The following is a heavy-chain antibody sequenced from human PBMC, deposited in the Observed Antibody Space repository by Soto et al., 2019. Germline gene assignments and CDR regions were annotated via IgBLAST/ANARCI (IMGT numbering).Heavy chain of an antibody. CDR1: GFTFSSYA. Sequence: GGSLRLSCSASGFTFSSYAMHWVRQAPGKGLEYVSAISSNGGSTYYADSVKGRFTISRDNSKNTLCLQMSSLRAEDTAVYYCVAPLIAAAGTGSDYWGQGTLVTVS. J-gene: IGHJ4*02. D-gene: IGHD6-13*01. CDR2: ISSNGGST. V-gene: IGHV3-64D*06. CDR3: VAPLIAAAGTGSDY.